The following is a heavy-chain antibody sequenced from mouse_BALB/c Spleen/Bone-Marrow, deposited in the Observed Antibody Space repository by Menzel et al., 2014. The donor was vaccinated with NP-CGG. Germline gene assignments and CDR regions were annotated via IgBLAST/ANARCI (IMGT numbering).Heavy chain of an antibody. Sequence: VQLQQSGAELVKPGASVKLSCTASGFNIKDTYMHWVKQRPEQGLEWIGRIDPANGNTKYDPKFQGKATITADTSSNTAYLQLSSLTSEDTAVYYCARGGSSYGWYFDVWGAGTTFTVSS. J-gene: IGHJ1*01. CDR3: ARGGSSYGWYFDV. CDR2: IDPANGNT. CDR1: GFNIKDTY. V-gene: IGHV14-3*02. D-gene: IGHD1-1*01.